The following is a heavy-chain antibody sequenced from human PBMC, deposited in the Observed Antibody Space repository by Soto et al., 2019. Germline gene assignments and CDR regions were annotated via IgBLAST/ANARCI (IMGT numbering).Heavy chain of an antibody. J-gene: IGHJ4*02. D-gene: IGHD6-25*01. V-gene: IGHV1-18*01. CDR1: GYTFTSYT. CDR2: IGPSSGNT. Sequence: QAQLLQSGGQVKKTGDSVKVSCKASGYTFTSYTISWVRQAPGQGLEWVGWIGPSSGNTDSARNLQGRVTMPTDTSTNTAYIELRSWRSDETAVYYCARDSGNSFDYWGQGTLVTVSS. CDR3: ARDSGNSFDY.